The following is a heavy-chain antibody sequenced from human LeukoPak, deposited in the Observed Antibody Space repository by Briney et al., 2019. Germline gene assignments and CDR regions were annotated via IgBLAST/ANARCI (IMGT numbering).Heavy chain of an antibody. CDR1: GFTFSSYA. Sequence: PGGSLRLSCAASGFTFSSYAMHWVRQAPGKGLEWVSVISCDGSNKYYADSVKGRFTISRDNSKNTLYLQMNSLRAEDTAVYYCARDLSMVRGVTNYYYYYGMDVWGQGTTVTVSS. V-gene: IGHV3-30-3*01. CDR2: ISCDGSNK. CDR3: ARDLSMVRGVTNYYYYYGMDV. D-gene: IGHD3-10*01. J-gene: IGHJ6*02.